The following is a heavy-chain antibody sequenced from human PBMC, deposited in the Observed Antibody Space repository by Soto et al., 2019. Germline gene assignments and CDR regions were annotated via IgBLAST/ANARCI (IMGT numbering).Heavy chain of an antibody. CDR3: ARRYGYSFDY. J-gene: IGHJ4*02. Sequence: PSETLSLTCAVSGYSWSWIRQPPGKGLEWIGYIYYSGSTNYNPSLKSRVTISVDTSKNHFSLKLSSVTAADTAVYYCARRYGYSFDYWGQGTLVTVSS. CDR2: IYYSGST. V-gene: IGHV4-59*08. CDR1: GYS. D-gene: IGHD1-1*01.